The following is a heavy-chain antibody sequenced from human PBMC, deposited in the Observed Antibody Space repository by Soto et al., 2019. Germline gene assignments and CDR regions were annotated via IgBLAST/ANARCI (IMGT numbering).Heavy chain of an antibody. CDR3: AREVPAAMGGVPYYYMDV. CDR1: GGSLSSGNFY. Sequence: QVQLHESGQGLVRPSQTLSLTCAVSGGSLSSGNFYWNWIRQHPGKGLEWIGYIYYSGSTYYNPSLNSRVTISVDTSNNQFSLKLGSVTAADTAVYYCAREVPAAMGGVPYYYMDVWGKGTTVTVSS. D-gene: IGHD2-2*01. J-gene: IGHJ6*03. CDR2: IYYSGST. V-gene: IGHV4-31*11.